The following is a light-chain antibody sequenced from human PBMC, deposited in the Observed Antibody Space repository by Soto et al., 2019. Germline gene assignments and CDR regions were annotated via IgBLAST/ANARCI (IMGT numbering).Light chain of an antibody. CDR2: GAS. Sequence: EIVLTQSPGTLSLSPGERATLSCRASQSVSNNYLAWYQQKPGQAPRLLIYGASNRATGIPDRFSGSGSGTDFTLTISSLQSEDSAIYYCQQYNHWPLLTFGGGTKVDIK. CDR1: QSVSNNY. J-gene: IGKJ4*01. CDR3: QQYNHWPLLT. V-gene: IGKV3-20*01.